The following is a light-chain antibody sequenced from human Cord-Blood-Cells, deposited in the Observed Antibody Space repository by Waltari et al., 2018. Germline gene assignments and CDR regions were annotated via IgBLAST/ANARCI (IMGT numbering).Light chain of an antibody. CDR1: QGISSA. CDR3: QQFNSYPFT. V-gene: IGKV1-13*02. J-gene: IGKJ5*01. CDR2: DAS. Sequence: AIQLTQSPPSLSASVGDRVTITCRASQGISSALAWYQQKPGKAPKLLIYDASSLESGVPSRFRGSGSGTDFTLTISSLQTEYFATYYCQQFNSYPFTFGQGTRLEIK.